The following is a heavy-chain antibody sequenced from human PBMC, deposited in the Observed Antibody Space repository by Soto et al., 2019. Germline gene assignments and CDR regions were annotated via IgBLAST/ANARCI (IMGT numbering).Heavy chain of an antibody. V-gene: IGHV1-2*02. CDR2: INTNSGDT. CDR3: AKVGRANWTFDY. D-gene: IGHD1-20*01. Sequence: ASVKVSCKASGYTFTDSYIHWVRQAPGQGLEWMGWINTNSGDTVYAQRFRGRVTMTRDTSITTAYMDLSRLRSDDTAVYYCAKVGRANWTFDYWGQGTPVTVSS. J-gene: IGHJ4*02. CDR1: GYTFTDSY.